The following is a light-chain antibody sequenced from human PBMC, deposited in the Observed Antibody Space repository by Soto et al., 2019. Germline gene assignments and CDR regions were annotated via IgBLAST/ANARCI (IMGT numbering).Light chain of an antibody. J-gene: IGKJ1*01. CDR3: QQTYSTVRT. V-gene: IGKV1-39*01. Sequence: DIQMTQSPSSLSASVGDRVTITCRASQSISTHLNWYQQKPGKAPNLLIYAASRLQTGVPSRFSGSGSGTEFTLTISNLQPEDFSTYYCQQTYSTVRTFGQGTKVEIK. CDR2: AAS. CDR1: QSISTH.